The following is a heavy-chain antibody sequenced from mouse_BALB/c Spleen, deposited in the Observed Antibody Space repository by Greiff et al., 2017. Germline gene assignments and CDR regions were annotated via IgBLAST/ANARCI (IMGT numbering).Heavy chain of an antibody. J-gene: IGHJ2*01. V-gene: IGHV7-3*02. CDR1: GFTFTDYY. D-gene: IGHD2-4*01. CDR2: IRNKANGYTT. CDR3: AGDSGDYDRYYIDY. Sequence: EVQLVESGAGLVQPGGSLRISCATSGFTFTDYYMSWVRQPPGKALEWLGFIRNKANGYTTEYSAPVKGRFTISRDNSQCILYLQMNTLRAEDSATDYCAGDSGDYDRYYIDYGGQGTTLTVSS.